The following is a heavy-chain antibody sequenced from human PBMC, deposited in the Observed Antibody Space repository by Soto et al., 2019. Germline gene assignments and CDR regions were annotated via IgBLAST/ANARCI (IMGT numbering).Heavy chain of an antibody. Sequence: QVQLVQSGAEVKKPGSSVKVSCKASGGTFSSYTISWVRQAPGQGLEWMGRIIPILGIANYAKKFQGRVTITADKSTSTAYMELSSLRSEDTAVYYCARARDGYNFDYYGMDVWGQGTTVTVSS. CDR3: ARARDGYNFDYYGMDV. V-gene: IGHV1-69*02. D-gene: IGHD5-12*01. CDR2: IIPILGIA. CDR1: GGTFSSYT. J-gene: IGHJ6*02.